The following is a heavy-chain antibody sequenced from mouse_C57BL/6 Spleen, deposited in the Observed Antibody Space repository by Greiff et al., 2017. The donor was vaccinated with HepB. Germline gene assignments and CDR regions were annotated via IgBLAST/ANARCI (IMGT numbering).Heavy chain of an antibody. J-gene: IGHJ1*03. CDR3: ASPRDYYWYFDV. CDR2: ISSGGSYT. CDR1: GFTFSSYG. Sequence: LVESGGDLVKPGGSLKLSCAASGFTFSSYGMSWVRQTPDKRLEWVATISSGGSYTYYPDSVKGRFTISRDNAKNTLYLQMSSLKSEDTAMYYCASPRDYYWYFDVWGTGTTVTVSS. D-gene: IGHD2-4*01. V-gene: IGHV5-6*01.